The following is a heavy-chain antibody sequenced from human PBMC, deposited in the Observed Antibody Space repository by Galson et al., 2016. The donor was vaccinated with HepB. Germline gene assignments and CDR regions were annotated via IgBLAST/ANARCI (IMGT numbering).Heavy chain of an antibody. V-gene: IGHV4-59*01. D-gene: IGHD3-10*01. CDR2: IYKSGST. J-gene: IGHJ2*01. Sequence: SETLSLTCTASGGSISSYYWSWIRQPPGKGLEWIAYIYKSGSTNYNPSLKSRVTISVDTPKNQLSLKLNSLTAADTAVYYCATHWLARGSWYFNLWGSGTLVTVSS. CDR3: ATHWLARGSWYFNL. CDR1: GGSISSYY.